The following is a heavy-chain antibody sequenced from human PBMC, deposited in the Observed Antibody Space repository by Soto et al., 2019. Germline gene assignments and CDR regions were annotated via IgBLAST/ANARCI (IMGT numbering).Heavy chain of an antibody. D-gene: IGHD2-15*01. Sequence: PGGSLRLSCTAAGITLSTYGMHWVRQAPGKGLEWVAGISYDGNIKDYADSVKGRFTISRDNSKNTLYVQMNSLRAEDTAVYYCARGRCSATYCYSNFDSWGQGTLVTVSS. CDR1: GITLSTYG. J-gene: IGHJ4*02. V-gene: IGHV3-30*03. CDR3: ARGRCSATYCYSNFDS. CDR2: ISYDGNIK.